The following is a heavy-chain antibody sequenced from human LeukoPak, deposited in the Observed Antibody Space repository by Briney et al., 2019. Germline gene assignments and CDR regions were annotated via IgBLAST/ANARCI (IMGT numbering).Heavy chain of an antibody. V-gene: IGHV3-43*01. Sequence: GGSLRLSCAASGFTFSSYEMNWVRQAPGKGLEWVSLISWDGGSTYYADSVKGRFTISRDNSKNSLYLQMNSLRTEDTALYYCAKGGYNYYGSGSYYNGFDYWGQGTLVTVSS. J-gene: IGHJ4*02. D-gene: IGHD3-10*01. CDR3: AKGGYNYYGSGSYYNGFDY. CDR2: ISWDGGST. CDR1: GFTFSSYE.